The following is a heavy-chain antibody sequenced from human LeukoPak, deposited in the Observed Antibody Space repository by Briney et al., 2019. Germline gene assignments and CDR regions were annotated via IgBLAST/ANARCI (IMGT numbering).Heavy chain of an antibody. CDR3: AKVAVRQQLRFPFDC. Sequence: PGRSLRLSCAASGFTFSYYGMHWVRQAPGKGLEWVAAISYDENTKYYADSLEGRFTISRDNSKSTLYLQMYSLRPEDTAVYYCAKVAVRQQLRFPFDCWGQGTLVTVSS. D-gene: IGHD6-13*01. CDR2: ISYDENTK. CDR1: GFTFSYYG. J-gene: IGHJ4*02. V-gene: IGHV3-30*18.